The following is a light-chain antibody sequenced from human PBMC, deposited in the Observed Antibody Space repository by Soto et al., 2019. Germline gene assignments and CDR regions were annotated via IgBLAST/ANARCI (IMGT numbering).Light chain of an antibody. CDR3: AAWDDSLNGVYV. V-gene: IGLV1-44*01. CDR1: RSNIGSNN. CDR2: SND. Sequence: QSVLTQPPSASGTPGQRVTISCSGSRSNIGSNNVYWYQQLPGTAPKLLIYSNDKRPSGVPDRFSGSKSGTSASRAITGLQSEDEADYYCAAWDDSLNGVYVFGPGTKVTVL. J-gene: IGLJ1*01.